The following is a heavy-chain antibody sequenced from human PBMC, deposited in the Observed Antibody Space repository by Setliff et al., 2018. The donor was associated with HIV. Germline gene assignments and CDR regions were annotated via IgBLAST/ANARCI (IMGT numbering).Heavy chain of an antibody. CDR1: GYTFTTFG. Sequence: ASVKVSCKASGYTFTTFGISWVRQAPGQGLEWMGWISAYNGHTNYAQKFQGRVTMTTDTSTSTAYMELRSLRSDDTAVYYCARPHGSYWYLDYWGQGTLVTVSS. J-gene: IGHJ4*02. V-gene: IGHV1-18*01. CDR3: ARPHGSYWYLDY. D-gene: IGHD1-26*01. CDR2: ISAYNGHT.